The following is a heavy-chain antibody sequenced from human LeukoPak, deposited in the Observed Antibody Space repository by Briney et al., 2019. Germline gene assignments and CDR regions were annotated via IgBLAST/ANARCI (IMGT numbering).Heavy chain of an antibody. CDR3: ARDQRVNWFDP. CDR2: IYHSGST. D-gene: IGHD6-25*01. Sequence: SETLALTCTVSGYYISSGYYRGWIRQPPGKGLEWIGSIYHSGSTYYNPSLKSRVTISVDTSKNQFSLKLSSETAADTAVYYCARDQRVNWFDPWGQGTLVTVSS. V-gene: IGHV4-38-2*02. J-gene: IGHJ5*02. CDR1: GYYISSGYY.